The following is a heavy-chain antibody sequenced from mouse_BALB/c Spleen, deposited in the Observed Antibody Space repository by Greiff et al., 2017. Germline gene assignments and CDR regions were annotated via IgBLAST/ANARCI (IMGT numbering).Heavy chain of an antibody. J-gene: IGHJ2*01. D-gene: IGHD3-3*01. CDR2: ISSGGSYT. CDR3: TRDLGY. CDR1: GFTFSSYT. Sequence: EVMLVESGGGLVKPGGSLKLSCAASGFTFSSYTMSWVRQTPEKRLEWVATISSGGSYTYYPDSVKGRFTISRYNAKNTLYLQRSSLKSEDTAMYDCTRDLGYWGQGTTLTVSS. V-gene: IGHV5-6-4*01.